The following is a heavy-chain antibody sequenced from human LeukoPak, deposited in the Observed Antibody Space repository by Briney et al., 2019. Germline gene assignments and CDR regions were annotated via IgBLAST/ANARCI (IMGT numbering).Heavy chain of an antibody. CDR3: AKTHSGSYRPSDY. D-gene: IGHD1-26*01. V-gene: IGHV3-23*01. Sequence: PGGSLRLSCAASGFSFSNYGMSWARQAPGEGLEWVSGISGSGGSTYYADSVKGRFTISRDSAKNTLYLQMNSLRAEDTAVYYCAKTHSGSYRPSDYWGQGTLVTVSS. CDR1: GFSFSNYG. J-gene: IGHJ4*02. CDR2: ISGSGGST.